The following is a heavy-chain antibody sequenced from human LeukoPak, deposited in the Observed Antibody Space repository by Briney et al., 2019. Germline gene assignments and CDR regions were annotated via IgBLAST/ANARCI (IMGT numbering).Heavy chain of an antibody. CDR3: ARSPYGAYEVFDS. V-gene: IGHV3-48*03. Sequence: GGSPRLSCAASGFTFTTYQMNWVRQAPGKGLEWVSYISTGGSTIYYADSVKGRFTISRDNAKNSLYLQMNSLRAEDTAVYYCARSPYGAYEVFDSWGQGTLVTVSS. CDR1: GFTFTTYQ. CDR2: ISTGGSTI. D-gene: IGHD5-12*01. J-gene: IGHJ4*02.